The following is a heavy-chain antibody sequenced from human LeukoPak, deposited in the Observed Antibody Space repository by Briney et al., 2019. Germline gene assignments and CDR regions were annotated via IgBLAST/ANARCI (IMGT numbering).Heavy chain of an antibody. Sequence: GSSVKVSCKASGGTFSSYAISRVRQAPGQGLEWMGGIIPIFGTGNYAQKFQGRVTITTDESTSTAYMELSSLGSEDTAVYYCAGTGTTGSYYYYMDVWGKGTTVTVSS. V-gene: IGHV1-69*05. CDR1: GGTFSSYA. CDR3: AGTGTTGSYYYYMDV. CDR2: IIPIFGTG. D-gene: IGHD1-7*01. J-gene: IGHJ6*03.